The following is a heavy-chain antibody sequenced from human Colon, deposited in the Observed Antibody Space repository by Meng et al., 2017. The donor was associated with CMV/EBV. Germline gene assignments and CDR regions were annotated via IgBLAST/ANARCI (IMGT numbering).Heavy chain of an antibody. D-gene: IGHD2-2*01. J-gene: IGHJ5*02. CDR1: GYTFTDYY. Sequence: ASVKVSCKASGYTFTDYYLHWVRQAPGQGLEWMGWINPNGGGTDYAQTFQGRVTMTRDTSTTTVYLEVNRLTSDDTATYYCARVKCGTTSCSQGLVPWGQGTLVTVSS. CDR3: ARVKCGTTSCSQGLVP. V-gene: IGHV1-2*02. CDR2: INPNGGGT.